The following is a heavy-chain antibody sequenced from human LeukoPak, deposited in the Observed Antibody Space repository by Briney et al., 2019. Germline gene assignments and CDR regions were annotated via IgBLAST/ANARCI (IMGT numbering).Heavy chain of an antibody. V-gene: IGHV3-7*01. J-gene: IGHJ4*02. D-gene: IGHD1-26*01. CDR1: GFTINSYW. CDR2: IKQDGSEK. Sequence: GGSLRLSCAASGFTINSYWMSWVRPAPGKGLEWVANIKQDGSEKNYVDSVKGRFTISRDNAKNSLFLQMNSLRADDTAVYYCARDLYSGSYYGDYWGQGTLVTVSS. CDR3: ARDLYSGSYYGDY.